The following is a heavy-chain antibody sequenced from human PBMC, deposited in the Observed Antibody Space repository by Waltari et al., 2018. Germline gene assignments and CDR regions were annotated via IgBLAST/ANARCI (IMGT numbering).Heavy chain of an antibody. D-gene: IGHD1-26*01. CDR3: AKGHSGSYGLDY. Sequence: EIQLVESGGGLAQPGRSLRLSCAASGFTFADYAMHWVRQTPGKGREWVSGITWNSNNIGYADSVKGRFTISRDNAKKSLYLQMNSLRTEDTALYYCAKGHSGSYGLDYWGQGTPVTVSS. J-gene: IGHJ4*02. CDR2: ITWNSNNI. CDR1: GFTFADYA. V-gene: IGHV3-9*01.